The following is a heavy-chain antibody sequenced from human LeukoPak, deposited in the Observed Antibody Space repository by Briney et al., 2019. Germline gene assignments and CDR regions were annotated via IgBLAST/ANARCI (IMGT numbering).Heavy chain of an antibody. D-gene: IGHD3-10*01. Sequence: SETLSLICTVSGDSIRRSRYYWGWVRQPPGKGLEWIGSIYNSGNTYYNPSLKSRLTISVDTSKNQISLKLKSVTAADTAVYYCARMYYYGSGSWFNFDYWGQGTLVTVSS. V-gene: IGHV4-39*07. CDR3: ARMYYYGSGSWFNFDY. CDR2: IYNSGNT. J-gene: IGHJ4*02. CDR1: GDSIRRSRYY.